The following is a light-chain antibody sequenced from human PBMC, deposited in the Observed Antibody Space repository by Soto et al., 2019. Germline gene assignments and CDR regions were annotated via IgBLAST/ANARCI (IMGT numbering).Light chain of an antibody. Sequence: QSALTQPPSASGSPGQSVTISCTGTSSDVGGYNYVSWYQQHPGKAPKLMIYEVSKRPSGVPDRFSGSKSGNTASLTVSGLQAEDEADYYCISYAGSNKLVFGGGTKLTVL. CDR2: EVS. V-gene: IGLV2-8*01. CDR3: ISYAGSNKLV. J-gene: IGLJ2*01. CDR1: SSDVGGYNY.